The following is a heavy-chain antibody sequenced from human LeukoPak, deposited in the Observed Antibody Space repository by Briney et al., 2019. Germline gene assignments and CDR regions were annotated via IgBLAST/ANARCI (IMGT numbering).Heavy chain of an antibody. V-gene: IGHV4-38-2*02. CDR3: ARAYRTIDY. Sequence: SETLSLTCTVSGRSIRSVYWNWIRQSAGKGLEWIGSIYHSGSTYYNPSLKSRVTILVDTSKNQFSLKLSSVTAADTAVYYCARAYRTIDYWGQGTLVTVSS. D-gene: IGHD1/OR15-1a*01. CDR2: IYHSGST. J-gene: IGHJ4*02. CDR1: GRSIRSVY.